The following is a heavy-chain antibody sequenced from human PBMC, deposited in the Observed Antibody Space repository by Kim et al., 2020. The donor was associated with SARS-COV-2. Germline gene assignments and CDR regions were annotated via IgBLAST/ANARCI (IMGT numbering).Heavy chain of an antibody. CDR1: GFTFSSYG. Sequence: GGSLRLSCAASGFTFSSYGMHWVRQAPGKGLEWVAVIWYDGSNKYYADSVKGRFTISRDNSKNTLYLQMNSLRAEDTAVYYCAGEYQLPQEDAFDIWGQGTMVTVSS. CDR3: AGEYQLPQEDAFDI. J-gene: IGHJ3*02. V-gene: IGHV3-33*01. CDR2: IWYDGSNK. D-gene: IGHD2-2*01.